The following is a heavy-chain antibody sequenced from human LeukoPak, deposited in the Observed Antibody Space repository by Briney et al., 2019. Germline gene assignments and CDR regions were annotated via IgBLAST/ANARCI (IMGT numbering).Heavy chain of an antibody. Sequence: SETLSLTCTVSGGSISSYYWSWIRQPPGKGLEWIGYIYYSGSTNCNPSLKSRVTISVDTSKNQFSLKLSSVTAADTAVYYCASYEYSSSSVVYWGQGTLVTVSS. CDR2: IYYSGST. CDR1: GGSISSYY. J-gene: IGHJ4*02. CDR3: ASYEYSSSSVVY. V-gene: IGHV4-59*01. D-gene: IGHD6-6*01.